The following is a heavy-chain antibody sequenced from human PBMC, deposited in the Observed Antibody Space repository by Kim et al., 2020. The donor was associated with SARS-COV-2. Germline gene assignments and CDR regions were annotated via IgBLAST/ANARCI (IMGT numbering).Heavy chain of an antibody. CDR3: ARLNLGDSYGYDYYFDY. D-gene: IGHD5-18*01. Sequence: LKSRVTISVDTSKNQFSLELSSVTAADTAVYYCARLNLGDSYGYDYYFDYWGQGTLVTVSS. V-gene: IGHV4-39*01. J-gene: IGHJ4*02.